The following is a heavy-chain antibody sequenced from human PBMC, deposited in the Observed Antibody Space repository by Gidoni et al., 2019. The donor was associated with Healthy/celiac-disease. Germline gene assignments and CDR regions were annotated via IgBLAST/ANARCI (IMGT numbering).Heavy chain of an antibody. CDR2: IYYSGST. V-gene: IGHV4-59*01. J-gene: IGHJ6*02. Sequence: GKGLEWIGYIYYSGSTNYNPSLKSRVTISVDTSKNQFSLMLSSVTAADTAVYYCARDGHGMDVWGQGTTVTVSS. CDR3: ARDGHGMDV.